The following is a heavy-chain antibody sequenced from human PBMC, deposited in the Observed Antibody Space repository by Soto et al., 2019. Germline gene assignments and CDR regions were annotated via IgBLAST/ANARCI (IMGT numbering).Heavy chain of an antibody. CDR1: GFTFSSYA. V-gene: IGHV3-23*01. D-gene: IGHD6-13*01. CDR3: AKDGGYSSSWYQNWFDP. CDR2: ISGSGGST. J-gene: IGHJ5*02. Sequence: GGSLRLSCAASGFTFSSYAMSWVRQAPGKGLEWVSAISGSGGSTYYADSVKGRFTISRDNSKNTLYLQMNSLRAEDTAVYYCAKDGGYSSSWYQNWFDPWGQGTLVTVSS.